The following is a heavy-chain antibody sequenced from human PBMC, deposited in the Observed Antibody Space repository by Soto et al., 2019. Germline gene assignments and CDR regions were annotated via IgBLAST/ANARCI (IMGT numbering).Heavy chain of an antibody. CDR3: ARESEDLTSNFDY. Sequence: EVQLVESGGGLVKPGGSLRLSCAASGFTFTRYSMNWVRQAPGKGLEWVSSISSNTNYIYYGDSMKGRFTISRDNAKNSLYLEMNSLRAEDTAVYYCARESEDLTSNFDYWGQGTLVTVSP. V-gene: IGHV3-21*06. CDR1: GFTFTRYS. J-gene: IGHJ4*02. CDR2: ISSNTNYI.